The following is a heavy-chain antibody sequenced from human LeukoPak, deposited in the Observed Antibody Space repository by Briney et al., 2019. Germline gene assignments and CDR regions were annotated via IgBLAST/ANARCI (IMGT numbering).Heavy chain of an antibody. Sequence: PGGPLRLSCAASGFTFSSYGMHWVRQAPGKGLEWVAVISYDGSNKYYADSVKGRFTISRDNSKNTLYLQMNSLRAEDTAVYYCASRLGYDSSGYHLSYFDYWGQGTLVTVSS. CDR1: GFTFSSYG. V-gene: IGHV3-30*19. J-gene: IGHJ4*02. CDR2: ISYDGSNK. D-gene: IGHD3-22*01. CDR3: ASRLGYDSSGYHLSYFDY.